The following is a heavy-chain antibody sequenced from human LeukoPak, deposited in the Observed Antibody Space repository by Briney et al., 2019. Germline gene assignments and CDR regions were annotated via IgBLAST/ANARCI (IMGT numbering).Heavy chain of an antibody. D-gene: IGHD2-8*01. V-gene: IGHV4-38-2*02. CDR1: GYSISNGYY. J-gene: IGHJ4*02. Sequence: PSETLSLTCTVSGYSISNGYYWGWIRQPPGKGLEWVGSIYHRGSTYYNPSLKSRVTISVDTSKNQFSLRLSSVNAADTAVFYCARQGYADFSSRPFDYWGQGTLVTVSS. CDR2: IYHRGST. CDR3: ARQGYADFSSRPFDY.